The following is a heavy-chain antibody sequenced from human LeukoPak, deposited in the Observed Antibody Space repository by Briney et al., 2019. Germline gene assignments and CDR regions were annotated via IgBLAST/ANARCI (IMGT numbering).Heavy chain of an antibody. CDR1: GYSFTSYW. D-gene: IGHD3-16*02. V-gene: IGHV5-51*01. CDR2: IYPGDSDT. Sequence: GESLKISCKGSGYSFTSYWIGWVRQMPGKGLEWMGIIYPGDSDTRYSPSFQGQVTISADKSISTAYLQRSSLKASDTAMYYCARLSDDDYVWGSYRFVLRYYFDYWGQGTLVTVSS. J-gene: IGHJ4*02. CDR3: ARLSDDDYVWGSYRFVLRYYFDY.